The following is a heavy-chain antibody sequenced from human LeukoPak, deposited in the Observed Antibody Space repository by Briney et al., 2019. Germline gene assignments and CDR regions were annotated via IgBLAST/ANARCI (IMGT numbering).Heavy chain of an antibody. CDR1: GYTFSGYY. D-gene: IGHD5-24*01. Sequence: GASVKVSCKASGYTFSGYYIHWVRQAPGRGLEWMAWLNPNSGDTNYAQNFQGRVTVTRDTSISTAYMELSSLRSDDTALYYCARCEMTTTPRFASWGQGTLVTVSS. V-gene: IGHV1-2*02. CDR3: ARCEMTTTPRFAS. J-gene: IGHJ4*02. CDR2: LNPNSGDT.